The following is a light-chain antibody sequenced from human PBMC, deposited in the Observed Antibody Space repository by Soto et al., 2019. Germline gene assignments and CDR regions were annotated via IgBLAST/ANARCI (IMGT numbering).Light chain of an antibody. V-gene: IGLV1-47*01. CDR2: RNN. CDR1: GSNIGSNY. J-gene: IGLJ1*01. Sequence: QSVLTQPPSASGTPGQRVTFFCSGSGSNIGSNYVYWYQQLPGTAPKLLIYRNNQRPSGVPDRFSGSKSGTSASLAISGLRSEDEADYYCAAWDDSLSGHYVFGTGTKLTVL. CDR3: AAWDDSLSGHYV.